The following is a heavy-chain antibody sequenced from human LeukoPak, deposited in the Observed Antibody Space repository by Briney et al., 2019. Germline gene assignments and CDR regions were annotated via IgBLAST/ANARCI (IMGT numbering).Heavy chain of an antibody. D-gene: IGHD2-2*01. CDR3: ARPVPAADDAFDI. Sequence: SETLSLTCTVSGGSITSYYWGWIRQPPGKGLEWIGSIYYSGSTYYNPSLKSRVTISVDTSKNQFSLKLSSVTAADTAVYYCARPVPAADDAFDIWGQGTMVTVSS. CDR1: GGSITSYY. V-gene: IGHV4-39*01. J-gene: IGHJ3*02. CDR2: IYYSGST.